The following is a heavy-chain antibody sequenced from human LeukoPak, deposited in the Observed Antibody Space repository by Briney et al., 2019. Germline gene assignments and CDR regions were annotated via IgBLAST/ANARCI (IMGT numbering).Heavy chain of an antibody. CDR3: VKVSGSFYGHFDY. CDR1: GFTFSSYA. Sequence: PGGSLRLSCSASGFTFSSYAMHWVRQAPGKGLEYVSAISSNGGSTYYADSVKGRFTISRDSSKNTLYLQMSSLRAEDTAVYYCVKVSGSFYGHFDYWGQGTLATVSS. D-gene: IGHD1-26*01. V-gene: IGHV3-64D*09. J-gene: IGHJ4*02. CDR2: ISSNGGST.